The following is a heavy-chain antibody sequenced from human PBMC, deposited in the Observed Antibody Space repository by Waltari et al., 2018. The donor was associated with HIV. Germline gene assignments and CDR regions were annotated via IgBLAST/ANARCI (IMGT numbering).Heavy chain of an antibody. V-gene: IGHV1-3*01. CDR1: GYTFTTYT. Sequence: QVQLVQSGAEVKNPGASVKVSCTASGYTFTTYTLHWVRQAPGQRLEWMGWINAGNGNTKYSQNFQDRVTFTRDTSASTAYMELSSLRSEDTALYYCARTYDILTGFGWFDPWGQGTLVTVSS. J-gene: IGHJ5*02. D-gene: IGHD3-9*01. CDR3: ARTYDILTGFGWFDP. CDR2: INAGNGNT.